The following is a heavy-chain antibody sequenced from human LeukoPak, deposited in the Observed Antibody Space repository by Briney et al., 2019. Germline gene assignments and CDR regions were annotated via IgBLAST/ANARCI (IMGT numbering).Heavy chain of an antibody. CDR3: ARQSTPHGNFDY. CDR1: GFTLTNYA. D-gene: IGHD5-24*01. J-gene: IGHJ4*02. CDR2: LGTAGDT. V-gene: IGHV3-13*01. Sequence: PGGSLRLSCATSGFTLTNYAMHWVRQPAGEGLEWVSALGTAGDTFYPGSVKGRFSISRDNAKKSLFLQMNSLRVEDTAIYYCARQSTPHGNFDYWGQRPLVTVSS.